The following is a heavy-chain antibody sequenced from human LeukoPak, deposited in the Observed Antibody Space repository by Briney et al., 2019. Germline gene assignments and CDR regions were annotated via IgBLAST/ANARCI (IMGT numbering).Heavy chain of an antibody. Sequence: GGSLRLSCTVSGFTVSTNSMSWVRQAPGKGLEWVSFIYSDNTHYSDSVKGRFTVSRDNSKNTLYLQMNSLRAEDTAVYYCARRAGAYSHPYDYGGRGTLVTVSS. CDR2: IYSDNT. D-gene: IGHD4/OR15-4a*01. V-gene: IGHV3-53*01. CDR1: GFTVSTNS. CDR3: ARRAGAYSHPYDY. J-gene: IGHJ4*02.